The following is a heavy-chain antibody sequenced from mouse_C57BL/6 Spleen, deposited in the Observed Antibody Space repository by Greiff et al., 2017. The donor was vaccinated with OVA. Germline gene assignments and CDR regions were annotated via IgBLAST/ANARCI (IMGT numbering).Heavy chain of an antibody. J-gene: IGHJ3*01. V-gene: IGHV10-1*01. D-gene: IGHD2-3*01. CDR2: IRSKSNNYAT. CDR3: VRHEVIYDGYYAWFAY. CDR1: GFSFNTYA. Sequence: EVMLVESGGGLVQPKGSLKLSCAASGFSFNTYAMNWVRQAPGKGLEWVARIRSKSNNYATYYADSVKDRFTISRDDSESMLYLQMNNLKTEDTAMYYCVRHEVIYDGYYAWFAYWGQGTLVTVSA.